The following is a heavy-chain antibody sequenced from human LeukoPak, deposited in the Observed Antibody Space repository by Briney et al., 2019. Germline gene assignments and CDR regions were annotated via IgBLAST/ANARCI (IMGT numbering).Heavy chain of an antibody. CDR3: ARALRDGALDY. CDR2: INHSGST. V-gene: IGHV4-34*01. D-gene: IGHD5-24*01. CDR1: GGSFSGYY. Sequence: SETLSLTCAVYGGSFSGYYWSWIRQPPGKGLEWIGEINHSGSTNYNPSLKSRVTISVDTSKNQFSLKLSSVTAADTAVYYCARALRDGALDYWGQGTLVTISS. J-gene: IGHJ4*02.